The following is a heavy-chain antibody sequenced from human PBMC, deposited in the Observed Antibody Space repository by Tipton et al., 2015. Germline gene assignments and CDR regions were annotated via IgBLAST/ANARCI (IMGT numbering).Heavy chain of an antibody. J-gene: IGHJ4*02. CDR2: IYYSGST. D-gene: IGHD3-9*01. CDR3: ACQDYDILTRDYQTVDY. CDR1: GGSISRSSYY. V-gene: IGHV4-39*01. Sequence: TLSLTCTVSGGSISRSSYYWGWIRQPPGKGLEWIGSIYYSGSTYYNPSLKSRVTISVDTSKNQFSLRVRSVTAADTAVYYCACQDYDILTRDYQTVDYWGQGTLVTVSS.